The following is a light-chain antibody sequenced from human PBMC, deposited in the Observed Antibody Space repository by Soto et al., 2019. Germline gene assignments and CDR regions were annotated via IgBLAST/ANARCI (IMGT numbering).Light chain of an antibody. CDR2: RAS. CDR1: QGISTY. CDR3: QQYSTYPYT. J-gene: IGKJ2*01. Sequence: DIQMTQSPSTLSASVGDRVTITCRASQGISTYLAWYQQKPGKAPKLLIYRASSLESGDPSRFSGRGSATEFTLAISSLQPGDFATYYCQQYSTYPYTFGQGTKLEIK. V-gene: IGKV1-5*03.